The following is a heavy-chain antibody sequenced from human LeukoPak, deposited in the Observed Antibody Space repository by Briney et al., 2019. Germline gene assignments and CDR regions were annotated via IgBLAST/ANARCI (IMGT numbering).Heavy chain of an antibody. CDR1: GRSISSYY. CDR3: ARLSGGAAAGFDY. D-gene: IGHD6-13*01. J-gene: IGHJ4*02. Sequence: SETVSLTCTVSGRSISSYYWSWIRQPPGEGLEWLGYIYYSGSTNDNPSRKSRVTISADPSKNQFSLKLNSVAAADTAGYYCARLSGGAAAGFDYWGQGTLVTVSS. V-gene: IGHV4-59*08. CDR2: IYYSGST.